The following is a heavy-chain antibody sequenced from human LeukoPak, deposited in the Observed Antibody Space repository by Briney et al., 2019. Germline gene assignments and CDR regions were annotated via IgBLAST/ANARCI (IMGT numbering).Heavy chain of an antibody. Sequence: GGSLRLSCAASGLTVVNNYISWVRQAPGKGLEWVSIIYSGGPTYYADSVRGRFTISRDNSKNTLYLQMNSLTVDDTAVYYCARAIQSQLLKGYFDYWGQGTLVTVSS. D-gene: IGHD2-2*01. CDR1: GLTVVNNY. CDR2: IYSGGPT. CDR3: ARAIQSQLLKGYFDY. J-gene: IGHJ4*02. V-gene: IGHV3-53*01.